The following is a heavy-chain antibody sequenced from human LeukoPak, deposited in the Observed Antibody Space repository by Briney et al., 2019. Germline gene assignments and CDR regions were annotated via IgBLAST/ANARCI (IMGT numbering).Heavy chain of an antibody. Sequence: GGSLRLSCAASGFTLSSYAMSWVRQAPGKGLEWDSAISGSGGSTYYADSVKGRFTISRDNSKNTLYLQMNSLRAEDTAVYYCAKDFEPTYSSGWERWGQGTLVTVSS. CDR1: GFTLSSYA. D-gene: IGHD6-19*01. V-gene: IGHV3-23*01. J-gene: IGHJ4*02. CDR3: AKDFEPTYSSGWER. CDR2: ISGSGGST.